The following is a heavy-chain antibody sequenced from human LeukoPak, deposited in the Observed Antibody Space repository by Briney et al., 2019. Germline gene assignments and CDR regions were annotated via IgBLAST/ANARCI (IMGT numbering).Heavy chain of an antibody. D-gene: IGHD3-22*01. CDR3: ASPTDSSGYYYLFDY. CDR1: GYTFTGYY. J-gene: IGHJ4*02. Sequence: GASVKVSCKASGYTFTGYYMHWVGQAPGQGLEWMGWINPNSGGTNYAQKFQGRVTMTRDTSISTAYMELSRLRSDDTAVYYCASPTDSSGYYYLFDYWGQGTLVTVSS. CDR2: INPNSGGT. V-gene: IGHV1-2*02.